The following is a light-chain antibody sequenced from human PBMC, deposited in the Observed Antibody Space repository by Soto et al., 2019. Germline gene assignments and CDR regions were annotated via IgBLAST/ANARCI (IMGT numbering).Light chain of an antibody. V-gene: IGKV3-11*01. CDR3: QQYGKSAMFT. J-gene: IGKJ2*01. Sequence: EIVLTQSPATLSLSPGERATLSCRASQSVHNYLAWYQQKPGQAPRLLIYHADKRATGVPARFSGGGSGTDFTLTISRLEPEDFAVYYCQQYGKSAMFTFGQGTKVDIK. CDR2: HAD. CDR1: QSVHNY.